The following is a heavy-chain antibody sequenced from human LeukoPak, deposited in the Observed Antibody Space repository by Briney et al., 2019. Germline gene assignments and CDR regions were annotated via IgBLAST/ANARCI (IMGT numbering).Heavy chain of an antibody. CDR2: IYYSGST. D-gene: IGHD6-19*01. CDR1: GGSISSSSYD. CDR3: ARYSVADNKHFDC. J-gene: IGHJ4*02. V-gene: IGHV4-39*07. Sequence: SETLSPACTVSGGSISSSSYDWGWIRQPPGKGLEWIGSIYYSGSTYYNPSLKSRVTISVDTSNNQFSLRLISVTAPDMSVYYCARYSVADNKHFDCWGQGTLVTVSS.